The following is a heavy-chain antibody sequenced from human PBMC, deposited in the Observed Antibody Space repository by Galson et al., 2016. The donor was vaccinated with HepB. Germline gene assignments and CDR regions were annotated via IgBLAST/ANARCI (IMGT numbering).Heavy chain of an antibody. V-gene: IGHV3-7*01. J-gene: IGHJ3*01. CDR2: INPDGGQT. Sequence: SLRLSCAASGFTFRTSWMSWVRQPPGKGPKWVANINPDGGQTYYVDSVKGRFNISKDNAKNSLYLRMNSLRADDTAVYYCARDPMRFAFDLWGQGTMVTVSS. CDR1: GFTFRTSW. CDR3: ARDPMRFAFDL.